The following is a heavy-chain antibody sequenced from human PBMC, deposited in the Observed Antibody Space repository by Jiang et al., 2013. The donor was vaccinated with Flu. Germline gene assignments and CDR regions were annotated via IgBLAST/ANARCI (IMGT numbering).Heavy chain of an antibody. J-gene: IGHJ5*02. CDR1: GGSFSGYY. V-gene: IGHV4-34*01. Sequence: ETLSLTCAVYGGSFSGYYWTWIRQPPGKGLEWIGEISQSGSTTYNPSLRSRVTISVDTSNNQFSLKLNSVTAADTAVYYCASGPLEWLMTKYWFDPWGQGTLVTASS. D-gene: IGHD3-3*01. CDR2: ISQSGST. CDR3: ASGPLEWLMTKYWFDP.